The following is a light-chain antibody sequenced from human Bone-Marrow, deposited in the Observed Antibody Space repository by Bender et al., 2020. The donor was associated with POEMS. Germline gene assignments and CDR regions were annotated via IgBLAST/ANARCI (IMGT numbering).Light chain of an antibody. J-gene: IGLJ3*02. CDR1: SSKFGSYP. CDR2: NNS. Sequence: QSVLTQPPSASGTPGQRVTISCSGSSSKFGSYPVNWYQQLPGAAPKLVIFNNSQRPSGVPDRFSGSNSGTSASLAISEVLSDDEDDFYCATWDDGLNGWVFGGGTKLTVL. V-gene: IGLV1-44*01. CDR3: ATWDDGLNGWV.